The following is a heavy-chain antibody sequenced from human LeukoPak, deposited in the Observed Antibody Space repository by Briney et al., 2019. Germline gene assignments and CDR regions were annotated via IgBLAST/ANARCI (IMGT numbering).Heavy chain of an antibody. D-gene: IGHD3-10*01. V-gene: IGHV3-33*01. CDR1: GFTFSSYG. J-gene: IGHJ4*02. CDR2: IWSHGSKK. CDR3: ASGSGDY. Sequence: GRSLRLSCAASGFTFSSYGMHWVRQAPGKGLEWVAVIWSHGSKKYYADSVKGRFTISRDDSRNTLYLQMNSLRAEDTAVYYCASGSGDYWGQGTLVTVSS.